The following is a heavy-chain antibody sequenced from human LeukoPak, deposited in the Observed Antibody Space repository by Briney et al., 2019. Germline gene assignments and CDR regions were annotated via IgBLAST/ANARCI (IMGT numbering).Heavy chain of an antibody. J-gene: IGHJ6*02. D-gene: IGHD6-6*01. V-gene: IGHV4-59*01. CDR1: GGSISSYY. CDR3: ARGEYSSSPPYYYYYGMDV. CDR2: IYYSGST. Sequence: SETLSLTCTVSGGSISSYYWSWIRQPPGKGLEWIGYIYYSGSTNYNPSLKSRVTISVDTSKNQFSLKLSSVTAADTAVYYCARGEYSSSPPYYYYYGMDVWGQGTTVTVSS.